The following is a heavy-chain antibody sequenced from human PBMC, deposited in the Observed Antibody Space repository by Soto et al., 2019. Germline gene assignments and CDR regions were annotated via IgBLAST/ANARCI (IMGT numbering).Heavy chain of an antibody. CDR3: ARSITGTVSYYYGMVV. CDR2: IIPIFATA. J-gene: IGHJ6*02. Sequence: QVQLVQSGAEVKKPGSSVKVSCKASGGTFSSYAISWVRQAPGQGLEWMGGIIPIFATADYAQKFQGRVTITADESMSTAYMELSSLRSEDTAVYYCARSITGTVSYYYGMVVWGQGTTVTVSS. V-gene: IGHV1-69*12. D-gene: IGHD1-20*01. CDR1: GGTFSSYA.